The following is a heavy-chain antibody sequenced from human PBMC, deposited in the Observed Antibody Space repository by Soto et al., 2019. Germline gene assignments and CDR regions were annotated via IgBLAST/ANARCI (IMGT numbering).Heavy chain of an antibody. CDR3: ASGIVGATDFDY. V-gene: IGHV4-30-2*01. D-gene: IGHD1-26*01. Sequence: PSETLSRTCADFFRSIRRGCYSWCWIRQPPGKGLEWIGYIYHSGSTYYNPSLKSRVTISVDRSKNQFSLKLSSVTAADTAVYYCASGIVGATDFDYWGQGTLVTVSS. CDR2: IYHSGST. CDR1: FRSIRRGCYS. J-gene: IGHJ4*02.